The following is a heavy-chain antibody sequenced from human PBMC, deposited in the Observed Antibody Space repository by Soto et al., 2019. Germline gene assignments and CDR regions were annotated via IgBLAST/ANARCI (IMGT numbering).Heavy chain of an antibody. CDR3: AKWSPSGTYYFDY. V-gene: IGHV3-23*01. Sequence: GGSLRLSCAASGFTFTSYAMTWVRQGPGKGLEWVSSIGTTTGDLLYADSVKGRFTISRDNSRNTLYLQMNSLRTEDTAIYYCAKWSPSGTYYFDYWGQGTLVTVSS. J-gene: IGHJ4*02. CDR1: GFTFTSYA. D-gene: IGHD1-26*01. CDR2: IGTTTGDL.